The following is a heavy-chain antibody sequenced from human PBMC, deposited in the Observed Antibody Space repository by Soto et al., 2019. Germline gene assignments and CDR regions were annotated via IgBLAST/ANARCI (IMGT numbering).Heavy chain of an antibody. J-gene: IGHJ4*02. CDR3: APAFRVYYYDSSGSAFD. CDR2: ISGSGGST. Sequence: GSLRLSCAASGFTFSSYAMSWVRQAPGKGLEWVSAISGSGGSTYYADSVKGRFTISRDNSKNTLYLQMNSLRAEDTAVYYCAPAFRVYYYDSSGSAFDWGQGXLVTVSS. V-gene: IGHV3-23*01. D-gene: IGHD3-22*01. CDR1: GFTFSSYA.